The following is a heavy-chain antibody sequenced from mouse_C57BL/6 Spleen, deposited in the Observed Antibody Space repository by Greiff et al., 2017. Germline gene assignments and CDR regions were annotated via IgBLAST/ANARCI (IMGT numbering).Heavy chain of an antibody. CDR2: IYPGSGNT. Sequence: QVQLQQSGAELVRPGASVKLSCKASGYTFTDYYINWVKQRPGQGLEWIARIYPGSGNTYYNEKFKGKATLTAEKSSSTAYMQLSSLTSEDSAVYFCARYRRYAMDYWGQGTSVTVSS. V-gene: IGHV1-76*01. CDR3: ARYRRYAMDY. J-gene: IGHJ4*01. CDR1: GYTFTDYY.